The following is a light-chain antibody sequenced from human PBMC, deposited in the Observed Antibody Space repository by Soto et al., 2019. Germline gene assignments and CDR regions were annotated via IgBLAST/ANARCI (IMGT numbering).Light chain of an antibody. CDR2: LNNDGSH. V-gene: IGLV4-69*01. CDR3: SSFTSYTTGV. J-gene: IGLJ3*02. CDR1: SGHSSYA. Sequence: QAVVTQPPSASASLGASVKLTCTLSSGHSSYAIAWHQKQPEKGPRYLMDLNNDGSHTKGDGIPDRFSGSSSGAERYLIISSLQSEDEADYYCSSFTSYTTGVFGGGTKLTVL.